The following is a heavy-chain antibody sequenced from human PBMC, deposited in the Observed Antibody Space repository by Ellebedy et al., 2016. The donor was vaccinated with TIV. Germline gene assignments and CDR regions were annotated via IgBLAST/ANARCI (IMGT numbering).Heavy chain of an antibody. D-gene: IGHD1-7*01. CDR1: GYTFSSYD. V-gene: IGHV1-8*01. CDR3: ATAGNYGKKGYFDY. Sequence: ASVKVSCKASGYTFSSYDVNWVRQATGLGLEWMGWMNPNSGNTGYAQKFQGRVTMTRNTPISTAYMELSSLRSEDTAVYYCATAGNYGKKGYFDYWGQGTLVTVSS. CDR2: MNPNSGNT. J-gene: IGHJ4*02.